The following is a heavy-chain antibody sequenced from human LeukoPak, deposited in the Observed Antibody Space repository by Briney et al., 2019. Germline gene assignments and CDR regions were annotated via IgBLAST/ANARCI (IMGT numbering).Heavy chain of an antibody. D-gene: IGHD1-26*01. Sequence: ASVKVSCKASGYTFTGYYMHWVRQAPGQGLEWMGWINPNTGVTNYAQKFQGRVTMTRDTSIITAYMELSRLRSDDTAVYYCARGYSGSYSDAFDIWGQGTMVTVSS. J-gene: IGHJ3*02. CDR1: GYTFTGYY. CDR3: ARGYSGSYSDAFDI. V-gene: IGHV1-2*02. CDR2: INPNTGVT.